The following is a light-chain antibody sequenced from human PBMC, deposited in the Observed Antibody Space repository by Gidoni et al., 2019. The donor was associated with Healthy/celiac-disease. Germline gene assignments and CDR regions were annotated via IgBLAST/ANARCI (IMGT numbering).Light chain of an antibody. CDR3: QQYNSYPYT. V-gene: IGKV1-5*03. CDR1: QSISSW. CDR2: KAS. J-gene: IGKJ2*01. Sequence: DIQMTQSPSTLSASVGDRVTITCRASQSISSWLAWYPQKPGKAPKLLSYKASSLESGVPSRFSGSGSGTEFTLTISSLQPDDFATYYCQQYNSYPYTFXQXTKLEIK.